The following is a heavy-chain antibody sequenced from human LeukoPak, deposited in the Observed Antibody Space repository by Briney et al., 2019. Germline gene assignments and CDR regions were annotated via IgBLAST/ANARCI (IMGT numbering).Heavy chain of an antibody. CDR3: ARRLCSSLTCNIGPPGNWLDP. Sequence: SETPSLTCTVSGGSMSNYWWNWIRQPPGKGLEWIGYIYYEGSTYYNPALNSRVTISIDTSKNQFSLKLNSVTAADTAVYYCARRLCSSLTCNIGPPGNWLDPWGQGTLVTVSS. J-gene: IGHJ5*02. CDR2: IYYEGST. CDR1: GGSMSNYW. D-gene: IGHD2-2*02. V-gene: IGHV4-59*08.